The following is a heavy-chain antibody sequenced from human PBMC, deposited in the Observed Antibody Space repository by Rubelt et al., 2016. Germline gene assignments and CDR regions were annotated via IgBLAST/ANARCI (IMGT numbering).Heavy chain of an antibody. D-gene: IGHD2/OR15-2a*01. J-gene: IGHJ4*02. CDR1: GGSISSYY. CDR2: INHSGST. Sequence: QVQLQESGPGLVKPSENLSLTCSVSGGSISSYYWSWIRQPPGKGLEWIGEINHSGSTNYNPSLKSRVTISVDTSKNKFSLRLGFVTAADTAVYYCARDEGIFSSQGIYYFDYWGQGTLVTVSS. CDR3: ARDEGIFSSQGIYYFDY. V-gene: IGHV4-59*01.